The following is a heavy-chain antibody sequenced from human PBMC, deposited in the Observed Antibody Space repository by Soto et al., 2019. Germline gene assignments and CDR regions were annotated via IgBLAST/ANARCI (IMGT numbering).Heavy chain of an antibody. CDR2: IHFDGSTT. D-gene: IGHD5-12*01. J-gene: IGHJ4*02. Sequence: PGGSLRLSCAASGFTFSSYWMHWVRQVPGKGLVWVSRIHFDGSTTHYADSVKGRFTISRYNAKNTLSLQMNSLRAEDTAVYYCARDAYISGYYQFDYWGQGTLVTVSS. V-gene: IGHV3-74*01. CDR3: ARDAYISGYYQFDY. CDR1: GFTFSSYW.